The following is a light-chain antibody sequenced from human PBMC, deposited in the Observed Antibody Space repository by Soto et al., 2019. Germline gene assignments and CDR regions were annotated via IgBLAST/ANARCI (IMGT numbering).Light chain of an antibody. V-gene: IGKV3-11*01. CDR2: DAS. Sequence: EIVLTQSPATLSLSPGERATLSCRASQSVSSYLAWYQQRPGQAPRLLIYDASNRATGIPARFSGSGSGTDFTLTISSLESEDFAVYYCQQRSNWPWTFGQGTKVEFK. CDR3: QQRSNWPWT. CDR1: QSVSSY. J-gene: IGKJ1*01.